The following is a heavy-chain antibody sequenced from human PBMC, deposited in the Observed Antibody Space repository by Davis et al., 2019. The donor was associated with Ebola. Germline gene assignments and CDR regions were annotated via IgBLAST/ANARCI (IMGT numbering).Heavy chain of an antibody. CDR1: GYILTELS. J-gene: IGHJ3*02. V-gene: IGHV1-24*01. CDR3: ATSQIVLIMTCDPAATCDAFDI. Sequence: AASVKVSCKVSGYILTELSIHWVRQAPGQGLEWMGNFDPEDNEIIYAHKFEGRVTMTEDTSTDTAYMELSSLRPEDTAVYYCATSQIVLIMTCDPAATCDAFDIWGQGTMVSVSS. CDR2: FDPEDNEI. D-gene: IGHD3-16*01.